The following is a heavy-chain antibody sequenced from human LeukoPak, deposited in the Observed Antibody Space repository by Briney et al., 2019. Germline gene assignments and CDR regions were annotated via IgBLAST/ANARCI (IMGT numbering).Heavy chain of an antibody. J-gene: IGHJ3*02. Sequence: GGSLRLSCAASGFTFSSYSMHWVRQAPGKGLEWVAAISYDGSNKYYTDSVKGRFTISRDNSKNTLYLQMNSLRAEDTAVYYCAKGVVPAAILSAFDIWGQGTMVTVSS. V-gene: IGHV3-30-3*01. CDR1: GFTFSSYS. D-gene: IGHD2-2*02. CDR2: ISYDGSNK. CDR3: AKGVVPAAILSAFDI.